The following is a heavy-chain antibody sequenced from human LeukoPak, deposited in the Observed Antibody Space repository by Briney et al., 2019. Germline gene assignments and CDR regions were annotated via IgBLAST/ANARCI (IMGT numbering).Heavy chain of an antibody. CDR2: ISNDGSRK. D-gene: IGHD3-3*01. V-gene: IGHV3-30*03. CDR1: GLTFSRHG. Sequence: GRSLRLSCAASGLTFSRHGMHWVRQAPGKGLEWVAIISNDGSRKYYAHSVEGRFTISRDNSKNTLYLQMDSLRAEDTAVYYCARDRAWNYFDYWGQGTLVTVSS. CDR3: ARDRAWNYFDY. J-gene: IGHJ4*02.